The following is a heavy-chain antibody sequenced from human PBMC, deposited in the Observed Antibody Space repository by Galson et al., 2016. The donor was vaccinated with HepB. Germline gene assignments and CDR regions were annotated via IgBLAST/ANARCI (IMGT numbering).Heavy chain of an antibody. CDR3: ATSGSYGDFDY. Sequence: QSGAEVKKSGESLQISCKASGYTFITKWIGWVRQMPGKGLEWMGIIYPGDSETRYSPSFQGQVTFSADKSISTAYLQWSSLKASDIAMYYCATSGSYGDFDYWGQGTLVIVSS. J-gene: IGHJ4*02. D-gene: IGHD1-26*01. CDR2: IYPGDSET. CDR1: GYTFITKW. V-gene: IGHV5-51*01.